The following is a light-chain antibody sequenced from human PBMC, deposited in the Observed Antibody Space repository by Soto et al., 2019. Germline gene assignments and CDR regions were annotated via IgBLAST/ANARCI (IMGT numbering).Light chain of an antibody. V-gene: IGKV3-20*01. J-gene: IGKJ5*01. Sequence: EIGLTQSPGTLSLSPGERATLSCRASQSVSSSYLAWYQQKPGQAPRLLIYGASSRATGIPDRFSGSGSGTDFTLTISRLEPEDFAVYYCQQYNNWPPPFGQGTRLEIK. CDR2: GAS. CDR3: QQYNNWPPP. CDR1: QSVSSSY.